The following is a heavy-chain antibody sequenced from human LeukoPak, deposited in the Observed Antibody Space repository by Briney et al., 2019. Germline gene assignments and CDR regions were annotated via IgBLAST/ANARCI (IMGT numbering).Heavy chain of an antibody. V-gene: IGHV3-23*01. CDR3: AKDDFGDDFWSGYYFDY. Sequence: GGSLRLSCAASGFTFSSYAMSWVRQAPGKGLEWVSAISGSGGSTYYADAVKGRFTIFRDNSKDTLYLQMNSLRAEDTAVYYCAKDDFGDDFWSGYYFDYWGQGTLVTVSS. D-gene: IGHD3-3*01. J-gene: IGHJ4*02. CDR2: ISGSGGST. CDR1: GFTFSSYA.